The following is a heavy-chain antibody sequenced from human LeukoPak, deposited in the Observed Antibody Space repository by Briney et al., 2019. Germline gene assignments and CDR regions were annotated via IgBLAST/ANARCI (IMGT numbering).Heavy chain of an antibody. CDR3: ARDLGYSTTYGMDV. J-gene: IGHJ6*02. CDR1: GFTFSSYG. Sequence: TGRSLRLSCTTSGFTFSSYGMHWVRQAPGKGLEWVAVIWYDGSNKYYADSVKGRFTISRDNSKNTLYLQMNSLRAEDTAVYYCARDLGYSTTYGMDVWGQGTTVTVSS. D-gene: IGHD5-12*01. V-gene: IGHV3-33*01. CDR2: IWYDGSNK.